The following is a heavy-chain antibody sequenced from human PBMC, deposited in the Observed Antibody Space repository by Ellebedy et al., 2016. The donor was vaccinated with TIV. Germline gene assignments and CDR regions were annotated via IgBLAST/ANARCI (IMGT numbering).Heavy chain of an antibody. CDR2: IWYDGSNK. CDR1: GFTFSSYG. J-gene: IGHJ4*02. D-gene: IGHD4-17*01. CDR3: ARYGDYVWDLKTDY. V-gene: IGHV3-33*01. Sequence: GESLKISXAASGFTFSSYGMHWVRQAPGKGLEWVAVIWYDGSNKYYADSVKGRFTISRDNSKNTLYLQMNSLRAEDTAVYYCARYGDYVWDLKTDYWGQGILVTVSS.